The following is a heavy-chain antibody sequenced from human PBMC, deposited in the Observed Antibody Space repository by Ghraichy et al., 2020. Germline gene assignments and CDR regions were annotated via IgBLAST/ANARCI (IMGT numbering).Heavy chain of an antibody. CDR3: ARGPPTLTIFGMLIMGAFFDW. D-gene: IGHD3-3*01. CDR2: INHSGDT. Sequence: SETLSLTCAVHGGSFSGNYWSWIRQPPGKGLELIGEINHSGDTNSNPSLKNRVTISVDTSENQFSLRLTSVTAADTAVYYCARGPPTLTIFGMLIMGAFFDWWGQGTPVTVSS. J-gene: IGHJ4*02. CDR1: GGSFSGNY. V-gene: IGHV4-34*01.